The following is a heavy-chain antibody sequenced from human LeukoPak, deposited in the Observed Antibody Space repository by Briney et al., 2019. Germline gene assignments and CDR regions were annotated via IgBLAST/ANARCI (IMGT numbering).Heavy chain of an antibody. J-gene: IGHJ6*03. CDR3: ARLTVTSGWYLLGYMDV. CDR1: GGSFSGYY. D-gene: IGHD6-19*01. CDR2: INHSGST. Sequence: SETLSLTCAVYGGSFSGYYWSWIRQPPGKGLEWIGEINHSGSTNYNPSLKSRVTISVDTSKNQFSLKLSSVTAADTAVYYCARLTVTSGWYLLGYMDVWGKGTTVTVSS. V-gene: IGHV4-34*01.